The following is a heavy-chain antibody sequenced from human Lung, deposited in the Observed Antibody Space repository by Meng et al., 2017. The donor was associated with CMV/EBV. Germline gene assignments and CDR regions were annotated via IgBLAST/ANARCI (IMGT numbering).Heavy chain of an antibody. CDR2: IIPYLDES. CDR1: GGTSNTYT. V-gene: IGHV1-69*10. D-gene: IGHD3-10*01. Sequence: SLKVSCKASGGTSNTYTFNWVRQAPGRGLEWMGGIIPYLDESNYAQTFQGRLTITSDRSTAAFMELTSLKSEDTAVYFCAGRGPYGRVLNVWGQGTLVTVSS. CDR3: AGRGPYGRVLNV. J-gene: IGHJ3*01.